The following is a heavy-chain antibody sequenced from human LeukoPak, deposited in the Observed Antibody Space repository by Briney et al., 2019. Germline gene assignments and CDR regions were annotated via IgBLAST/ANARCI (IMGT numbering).Heavy chain of an antibody. V-gene: IGHV4-34*01. CDR1: GGSFSGYY. J-gene: IGHJ4*02. Sequence: PSETLSLTCAVYGGSFSGYYWSWIRQPPGKGLEWIGEINHSGSTNYNPSLKSRVTISADTSKNQFPLKLSSVTAADTAVYYCARGGLTVTTGTDWGQGTLATVSS. D-gene: IGHD4-17*01. CDR2: INHSGST. CDR3: ARGGLTVTTGTD.